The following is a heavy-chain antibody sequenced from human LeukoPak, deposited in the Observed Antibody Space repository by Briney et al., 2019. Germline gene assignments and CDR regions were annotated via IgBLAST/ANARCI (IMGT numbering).Heavy chain of an antibody. CDR1: GYTFTGYY. CDR3: ARGNTMVRGVRYNWFDP. D-gene: IGHD3-10*01. CDR2: INPSGGST. V-gene: IGHV1-46*01. Sequence: ASVKVSCKASGYTFTGYYMHWVRQAPGQGLEWMGIINPSGGSTSYAQKFQGRVTMTRDTSTSTVYMELSSLRSEDTAVYYCARGNTMVRGVRYNWFDPWGQGTLVTVSS. J-gene: IGHJ5*02.